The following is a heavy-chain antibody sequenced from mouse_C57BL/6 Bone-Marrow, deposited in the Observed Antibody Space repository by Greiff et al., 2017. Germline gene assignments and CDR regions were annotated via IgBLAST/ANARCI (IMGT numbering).Heavy chain of an antibody. D-gene: IGHD1-1*01. Sequence: EVKLMESEGGLVQPGSSMKLSCTASGFTFSDYYMAWVRQVPEKGLEWVANINYDGSSTYYLDSLKSRFIISRDNAKNILYLQMSSLKSEDTATYYCARDPITTVVARYWYFDVWGTGTTVTVSS. V-gene: IGHV5-16*01. CDR1: GFTFSDYY. CDR2: INYDGSST. J-gene: IGHJ1*03. CDR3: ARDPITTVVARYWYFDV.